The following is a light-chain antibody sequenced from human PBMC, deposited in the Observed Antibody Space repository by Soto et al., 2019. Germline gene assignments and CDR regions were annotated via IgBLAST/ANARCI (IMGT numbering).Light chain of an antibody. Sequence: QSVLTQPPSVSGAPGQRVTISCTGSSSNIGAGYDVHWYQQLPGTAPKLLIYGNSNRPSGVPDRFSGSKSGTSASLAITGLQAEDDAVYYCQSYDSSLSSVVFGGGTKLTVL. CDR1: SSNIGAGYD. J-gene: IGLJ2*01. V-gene: IGLV1-40*01. CDR3: QSYDSSLSSVV. CDR2: GNS.